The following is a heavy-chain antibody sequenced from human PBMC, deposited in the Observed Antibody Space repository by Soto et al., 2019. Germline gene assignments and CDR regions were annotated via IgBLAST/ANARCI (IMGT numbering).Heavy chain of an antibody. CDR2: ISYDGSNK. CDR1: GFTFSDYS. Sequence: QVQVVESGGGVVQPGRSLRLSCAASGFTFSDYSMHWVRQAPGQGLDWVALISYDGSNKYYADSVKGRFTISRDNSKNTLYLRMNSLRAEDTAVYYCATEGYGKTGVTYGMDVWGQGTTVTVSS. V-gene: IGHV3-30-3*01. D-gene: IGHD5-12*01. J-gene: IGHJ6*02. CDR3: ATEGYGKTGVTYGMDV.